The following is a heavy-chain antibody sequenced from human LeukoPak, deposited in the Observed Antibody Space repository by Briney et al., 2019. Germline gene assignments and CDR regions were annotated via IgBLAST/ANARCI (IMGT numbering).Heavy chain of an antibody. CDR1: GFTFSSYG. CDR3: AKSLGIAVAGYYFDY. V-gene: IGHV3-30*18. J-gene: IGHJ4*02. Sequence: QAGGSLRLSCAASGFTFSSYGMHWVRQAPGKGLEWVAVISYDGSNKYYADSVKGRFTISRDNSKNTLYLQMNSLRAEDTAVYYCAKSLGIAVAGYYFDYWGQGTLVTVSS. D-gene: IGHD6-19*01. CDR2: ISYDGSNK.